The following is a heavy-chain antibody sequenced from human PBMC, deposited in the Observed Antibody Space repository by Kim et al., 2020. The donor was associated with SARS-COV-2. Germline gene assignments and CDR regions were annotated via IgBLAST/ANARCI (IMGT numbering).Heavy chain of an antibody. CDR2: IAYDGSRI. D-gene: IGHD3-10*01. CDR1: GFTFSAHA. Sequence: GGSLRLSCAASGFTFSAHALHWVRQAPGKGLEWGAHIAYDGSRITYPDSVNGRFIISRDNTKTTLYLQMNSLRPEDTAVYYCLAEIGSRSFDHWGQGTLVTVSS. J-gene: IGHJ4*02. V-gene: IGHV3-30*04. CDR3: LAEIGSRSFDH.